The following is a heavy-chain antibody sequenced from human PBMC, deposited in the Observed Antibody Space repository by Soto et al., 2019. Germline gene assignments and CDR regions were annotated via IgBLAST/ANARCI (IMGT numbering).Heavy chain of an antibody. J-gene: IGHJ4*02. Sequence: SETLSLTCTGSGGSIRSYYWSWIRQPPGKGLEWIGYIYYTGTTNYNPSLKSRVTISVDTSKNQVSLKLNSVTAADTAIYYCARAIDFDYWGQGALVTVSS. CDR3: ARAIDFDY. CDR1: GGSIRSYY. V-gene: IGHV4-59*01. CDR2: IYYTGTT.